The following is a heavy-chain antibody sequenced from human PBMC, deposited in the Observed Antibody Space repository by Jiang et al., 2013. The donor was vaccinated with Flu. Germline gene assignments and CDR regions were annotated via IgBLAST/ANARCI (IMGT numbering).Heavy chain of an antibody. J-gene: IGHJ4*02. D-gene: IGHD2-2*01. CDR3: ARRSSDQLEYYFDY. CDR1: GGSMSRYC. V-gene: IGHV4-59*08. Sequence: LLKPSETLSLTCTVSGGSMSRYCWNWIRQAPGKEPEWIGYIYYNGITSYNPSVKSRVSISLDTSKNEVSLRLTSVTAADTAVYYCARRSSDQLEYYFDYWGQGILVTVSS. CDR2: IYYNGIT.